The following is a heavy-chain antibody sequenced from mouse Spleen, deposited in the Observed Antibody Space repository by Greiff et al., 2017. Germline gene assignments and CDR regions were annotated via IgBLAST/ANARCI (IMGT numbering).Heavy chain of an antibody. CDR2: FYPGSGSI. CDR3: ARHEDGYDYDYSWFAY. V-gene: IGHV1-62-2*01. CDR1: GYTFTEYT. Sequence: QVQLQQSGAELVKPGASVKLSCKASGYTFTEYTIHWVKQRSGQGLEWIGWFYPGSGSIKYNEKFKDKATLTADKSSSTVYMELSRLTSEDSAVYFCARHEDGYDYDYSWFAYWGQGTLFTVSA. D-gene: IGHD2-4*01. J-gene: IGHJ3*01.